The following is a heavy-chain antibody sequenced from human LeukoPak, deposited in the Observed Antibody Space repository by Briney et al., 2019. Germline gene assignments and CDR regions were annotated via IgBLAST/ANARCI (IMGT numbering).Heavy chain of an antibody. CDR3: AREPDSGTYWGVTYYGLDV. J-gene: IGHJ6*02. Sequence: GGSLRLSCAASGFTFSSYWMSWVRQAPGKGLEWVANIKQDGSEKYYVDSVKGRFTISRDNAKNSLYLQMNSLRVDDTAVYYCAREPDSGTYWGVTYYGLDVWGQGTTVIVSS. D-gene: IGHD1-26*01. CDR1: GFTFSSYW. V-gene: IGHV3-7*01. CDR2: IKQDGSEK.